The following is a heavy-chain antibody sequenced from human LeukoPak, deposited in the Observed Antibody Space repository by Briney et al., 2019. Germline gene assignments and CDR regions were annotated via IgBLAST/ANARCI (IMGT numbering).Heavy chain of an antibody. V-gene: IGHV4-34*01. CDR2: INHSGST. CDR1: GGSFSGYY. D-gene: IGHD3-22*01. CDR3: ARVTGDMIEDSFDY. J-gene: IGHJ4*02. Sequence: SETLSLTCAVYGGSFSGYYWSWIRQPPGKGLEWIGEINHSGSTNYNPSLKSRVTISVDTSKNQFSLKLRSVTAADTAVYYCARVTGDMIEDSFDYWGQGTLVTVSS.